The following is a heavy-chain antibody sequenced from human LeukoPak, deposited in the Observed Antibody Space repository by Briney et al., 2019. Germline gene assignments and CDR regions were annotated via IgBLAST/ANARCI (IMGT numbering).Heavy chain of an antibody. D-gene: IGHD1-26*01. CDR3: ARTTSGATFSDYYYYHMDV. V-gene: IGHV3-21*01. CDR2: IINSSTYI. CDR1: GFTFSSNS. Sequence: GGSLRLSCAASGFTFSSNSMNWGRQAPRKGREWVSSIINSSTYIHYADSVKGRFTISRDNAKKSLYLQMNSPRAEDTAVYYCARTTSGATFSDYYYYHMDVWGKGTTVTVSS. J-gene: IGHJ6*03.